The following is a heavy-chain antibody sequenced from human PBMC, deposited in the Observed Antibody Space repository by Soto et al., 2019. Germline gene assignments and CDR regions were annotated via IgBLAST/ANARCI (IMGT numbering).Heavy chain of an antibody. V-gene: IGHV4-59*01. Sequence: SETLSLTCTVSGGSISSYYWSWIRQSPGKGPEWIGYMYYSGSTNYNPSLKSRVTISIDTSRNQFSLKLSSVTAADTAVYYCARGTFGVVKDWGQGTLVTVSS. CDR1: GGSISSYY. CDR3: ARGTFGVVKD. J-gene: IGHJ4*02. D-gene: IGHD3-3*01. CDR2: MYYSGST.